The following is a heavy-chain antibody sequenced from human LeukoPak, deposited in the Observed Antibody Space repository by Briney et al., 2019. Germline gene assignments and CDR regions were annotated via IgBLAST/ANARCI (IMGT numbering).Heavy chain of an antibody. Sequence: SETLSLTCTVSGASVRSNYWNWIRQPAGQRLEWIGLIYSSGSTNYNPSLNSRVTMSVDTSKNQFSLRLTSVTAADTAVYYCAKERAGYTNPYYFDYWGQGTLVTVSS. CDR2: IYSSGST. CDR1: GASVRSNY. D-gene: IGHD3-16*02. J-gene: IGHJ4*02. CDR3: AKERAGYTNPYYFDY. V-gene: IGHV4-4*07.